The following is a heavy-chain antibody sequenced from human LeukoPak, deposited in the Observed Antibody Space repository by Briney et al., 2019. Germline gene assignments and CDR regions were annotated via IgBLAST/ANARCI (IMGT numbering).Heavy chain of an antibody. V-gene: IGHV3-7*01. Sequence: PGGSLRLSCAAAGFDFSDFWMSWVRHVPGKGLEWVATIKKDGSETHYVESVKGRFTISRHNADSSLFLQMNSLRAEDTAVYYCARDRTARYSSSWYYDYWGQGTLVTVSS. CDR3: ARDRTARYSSSWYYDY. CDR1: GFDFSDFW. CDR2: IKKDGSET. J-gene: IGHJ4*02. D-gene: IGHD6-13*01.